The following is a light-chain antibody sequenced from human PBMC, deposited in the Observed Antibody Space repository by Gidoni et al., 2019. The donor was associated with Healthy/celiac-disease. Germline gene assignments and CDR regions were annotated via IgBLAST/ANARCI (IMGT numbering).Light chain of an antibody. V-gene: IGKV4-1*01. CDR1: QSVLYSSNNKNY. Sequence: DIVMTHSPDSLAVSLGERATINCKSSQSVLYSSNNKNYLAWYQQKPGQPPKLLIYWASTRESGVPDGFSGSGSGTDFTLTISSLQAEDVAVYYCQQYYSTPPWEFGQGTKVEIK. CDR2: WAS. J-gene: IGKJ1*01. CDR3: QQYYSTPPWE.